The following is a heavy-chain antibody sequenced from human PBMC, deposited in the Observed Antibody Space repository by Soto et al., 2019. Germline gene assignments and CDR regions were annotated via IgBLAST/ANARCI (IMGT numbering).Heavy chain of an antibody. CDR3: AREIAARL. CDR1: GCTLSSYL. D-gene: IGHD6-6*01. Sequence: GGSLRRSCAGCGCTLSSYLMSWFRQAPGKGLEWVANIKQDGSEENYVDSVKGRFTISRDNAKNALYLQMNSLRVEDTAVYYWAREIAARLWGKGTTVTVSS. CDR2: IKQDGSEE. V-gene: IGHV3-7*01. J-gene: IGHJ6*04.